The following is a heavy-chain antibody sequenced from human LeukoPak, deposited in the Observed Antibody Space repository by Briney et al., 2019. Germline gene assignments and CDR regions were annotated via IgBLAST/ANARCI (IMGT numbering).Heavy chain of an antibody. J-gene: IGHJ4*02. CDR1: GFSVSSYW. CDR3: ARDPKWLDY. V-gene: IGHV3-7*01. D-gene: IGHD5-12*01. Sequence: PGGSLRLSCAASGFSVSSYWTSWVRQAPGKGLEWVANTNQEGSEKYYVDSVKGRFTISKDNAKNSLYLQMNSLRAEDTAVYYCARDPKWLDYWGQGTLVTVSS. CDR2: TNQEGSEK.